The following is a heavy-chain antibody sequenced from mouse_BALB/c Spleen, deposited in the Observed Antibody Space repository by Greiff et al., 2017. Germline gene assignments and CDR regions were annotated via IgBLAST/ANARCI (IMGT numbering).Heavy chain of an antibody. Sequence: DVMLVESGGGLVQPGGSLKLSCAASGFTFSSYTMSWVRQTPEKRLEWVAYISNGGGSTYYPDTVKGRFTISRDNAKNTLYLQMSSLKSEDTAMYYCARHRSYYGSSYSYAMDYWGQGTSVTVSS. D-gene: IGHD1-1*01. CDR2: ISNGGGST. V-gene: IGHV5-12-2*01. CDR3: ARHRSYYGSSYSYAMDY. CDR1: GFTFSSYT. J-gene: IGHJ4*01.